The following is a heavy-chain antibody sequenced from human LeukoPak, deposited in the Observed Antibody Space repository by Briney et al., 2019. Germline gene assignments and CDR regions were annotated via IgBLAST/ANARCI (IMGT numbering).Heavy chain of an antibody. D-gene: IGHD5-24*01. V-gene: IGHV4-59*01. CDR2: IYYSGST. J-gene: IGHJ4*02. CDR1: GGSISSYY. Sequence: SETLSLTCTVSGGSISSYYWSWIRQPPGKGLEWIGCIYYSGSTNYNPPLKSRVTISVDTSKNQFSLKLSSVTAADTAVYYCARVCGRDGYNSYFDYWGQGTLVTVSS. CDR3: ARVCGRDGYNSYFDY.